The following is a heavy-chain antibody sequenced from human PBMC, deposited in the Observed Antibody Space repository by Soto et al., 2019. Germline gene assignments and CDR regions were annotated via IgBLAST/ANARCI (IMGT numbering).Heavy chain of an antibody. V-gene: IGHV2-5*01. CDR3: ARGLASLPVLAFDI. Sequence: QITLKGSGPTLVKSTQTLTLTCSLSGISLTTSGVGVGWIRQPPGKALEWLALFYWNDDKHYNPSLRSRLTSSKDTYKHQAVLTMTNMDPVETGTYFCARGLASLPVLAFDIWDQGKMVTVSS. J-gene: IGHJ3*02. CDR1: GISLTTSGVG. D-gene: IGHD3-3*02. CDR2: FYWNDDK.